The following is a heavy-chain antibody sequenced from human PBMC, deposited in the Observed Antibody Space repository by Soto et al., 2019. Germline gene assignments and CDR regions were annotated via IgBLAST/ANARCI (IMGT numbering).Heavy chain of an antibody. D-gene: IGHD6-13*01. J-gene: IGHJ5*02. V-gene: IGHV2-5*02. CDR2: IYWDDDK. Sequence: QITLKESGPTLVKPTQTLTLTCTFSGFSLSTSGVGVGWIRQPPGKALEWLALIYWDDDKRYSPSLKSRLTITKDTSKNHVVLKMPTMDPAHPATYYRAHRRTGSSWYDVSDWFDPWGQGTLVTVSS. CDR1: GFSLSTSGVG. CDR3: AHRRTGSSWYDVSDWFDP.